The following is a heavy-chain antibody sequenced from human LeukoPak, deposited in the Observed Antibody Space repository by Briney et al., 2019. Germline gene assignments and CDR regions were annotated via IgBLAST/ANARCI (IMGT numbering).Heavy chain of an antibody. CDR1: GFTFGDYA. CDR2: IRSKAYGGTT. V-gene: IGHV3-49*04. J-gene: IGHJ4*02. Sequence: GGSLRLSCTACGFTFGDYAMSWVRQAPGKGLEWVGFIRSKAYGGTTEYAASVKGRFTISRDDSKSIAYLQMNSLKTEDTAVYYCTREVGATRGWGQGTLVTVSS. CDR3: TREVGATRG. D-gene: IGHD1-26*01.